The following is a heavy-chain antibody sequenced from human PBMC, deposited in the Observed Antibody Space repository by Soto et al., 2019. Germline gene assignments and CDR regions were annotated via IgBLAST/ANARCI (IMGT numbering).Heavy chain of an antibody. V-gene: IGHV3-13*01. CDR3: ARGGSYYCGMDV. J-gene: IGHJ6*02. CDR2: IGTAGDT. CDR1: GFTFSSYD. D-gene: IGHD3-10*01. Sequence: EVQLVESGGGLVQPGGSLRLSCAASGFTFSSYDMHWVRQATGKGLEWVSAIGTAGDTYYPGSVKGRFTISRENAKNSLYLQMNSLRAGDTAVYYCARGGSYYCGMDVWGQGTTVTVSS.